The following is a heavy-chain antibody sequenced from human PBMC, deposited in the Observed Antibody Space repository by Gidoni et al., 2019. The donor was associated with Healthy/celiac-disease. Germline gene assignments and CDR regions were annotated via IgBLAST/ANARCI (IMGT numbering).Heavy chain of an antibody. CDR3: AATYDSSGYQYYFDY. CDR2: INHSGST. J-gene: IGHJ4*02. CDR1: GGSFSGYY. V-gene: IGHV4-34*01. D-gene: IGHD3-22*01. Sequence: QVQLQQWGAGLLQPSETLSLTCAVYGGSFSGYYWSWIRQPPGKGLEWIGEINHSGSTNYNPSLKSRVTISVDTSKNQFSLKLSSVTAADTAVYYCAATYDSSGYQYYFDYWGQGTLVTVSS.